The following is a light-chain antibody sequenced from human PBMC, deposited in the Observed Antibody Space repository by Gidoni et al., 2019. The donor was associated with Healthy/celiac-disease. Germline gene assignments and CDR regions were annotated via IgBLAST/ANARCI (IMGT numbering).Light chain of an antibody. CDR2: QDS. CDR3: QAWDSSKDVV. V-gene: IGLV3-1*01. CDR1: KWGDKY. J-gene: IGLJ2*01. Sequence: SYELTQPPSVSVPPGQTASITCSGDKWGDKYACLYPKKPGQSPVLVIYQDSKRPSGIPERFSGSTSGNTATLTISGTQAMDEADYYWQAWDSSKDVVFGGGTKLTVL.